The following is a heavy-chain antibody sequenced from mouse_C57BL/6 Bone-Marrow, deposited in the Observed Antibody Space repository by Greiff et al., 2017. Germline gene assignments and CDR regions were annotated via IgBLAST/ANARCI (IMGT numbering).Heavy chain of an antibody. CDR3: ARGVLYYAMDY. CDR2: IDPEDGET. CDR1: GFNIKDYY. Sequence: EVKLMESGPELVKPGASVKLSCTASGFNIKDYYMHWVKQRTEQGLEWIGRIDPEDGETKYAAKFQGKATITADTSSNTAYLQLSSLASADNAVYYCARGVLYYAMDYWGQGTSLTVSS. V-gene: IGHV14-2*01. J-gene: IGHJ4*01. D-gene: IGHD5-1*01.